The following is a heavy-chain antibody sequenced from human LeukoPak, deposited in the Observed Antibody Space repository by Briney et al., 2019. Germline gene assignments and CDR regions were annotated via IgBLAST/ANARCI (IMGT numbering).Heavy chain of an antibody. V-gene: IGHV3-48*01. D-gene: IGHD2-15*01. CDR2: VSPSGATT. Sequence: GGSLRLSCAASGFIFTAYSINWVRQAPGQGLEWVSTVSPSGATTYYADSVKGRFTISRDNSNNSVYLQLNSLRAGDTALYFCVRVRPAPGPRPPPCADWGQGTLVIVSS. CDR1: GFIFTAYS. J-gene: IGHJ4*01. CDR3: VRVRPAPGPRPPPCAD.